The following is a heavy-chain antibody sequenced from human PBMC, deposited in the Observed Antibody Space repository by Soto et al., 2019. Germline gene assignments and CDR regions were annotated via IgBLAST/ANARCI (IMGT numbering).Heavy chain of an antibody. V-gene: IGHV1-69*02. Sequence: QVQLVQSGAEVKKPGSSVKVSCKASGGTFRNYPINWVRQAPGQGLEWMGSIFPLTDIPDYAQNSQARLTISADKSTSTAYMELSSLTSDDTAMYVRARGPLFVLNYFESWGQGTLVTVSS. CDR3: ARGPLFVLNYFES. CDR2: IFPLTDIP. D-gene: IGHD3-10*01. CDR1: GGTFRNYP. J-gene: IGHJ4*02.